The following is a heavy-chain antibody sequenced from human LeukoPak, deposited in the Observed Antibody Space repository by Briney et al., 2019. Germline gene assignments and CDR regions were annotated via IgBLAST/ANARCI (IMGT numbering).Heavy chain of an antibody. CDR1: GYTFTRYY. CDR2: INPNDGTA. CDR3: AREKEAEEQASRDYYYYGMDG. V-gene: IGHV1-46*01. D-gene: IGHD2-2*01. J-gene: IGHJ6*02. Sequence: ASVNVSRKASGYTFTRYYIHWVRQPPAQGLEWLGIINPNDGTAIDAQKIQDRVTITRDTSTSTVYMDLYSLRSDDTAIYYCAREKEAEEQASRDYYYYGMDGWGQGTTVTVYS.